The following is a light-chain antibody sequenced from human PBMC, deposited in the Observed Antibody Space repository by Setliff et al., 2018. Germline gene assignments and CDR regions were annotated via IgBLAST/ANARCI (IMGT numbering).Light chain of an antibody. J-gene: IGLJ1*01. V-gene: IGLV2-14*03. Sequence: QSDLAQPAYVSGSPGQSITISCTGTGSDVGTSKYVSWYQQHPGKAPKLIIYDVTTRPSGVSNRFSGSKSGNTSSLTISGLQAEDEADYYCSIHRSRGYVFGTGTKVTVL. CDR3: SIHRSRGYV. CDR1: GSDVGTSKY. CDR2: DVT.